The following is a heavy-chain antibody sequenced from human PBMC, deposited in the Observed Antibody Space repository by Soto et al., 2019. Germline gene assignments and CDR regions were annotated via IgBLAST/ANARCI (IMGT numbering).Heavy chain of an antibody. V-gene: IGHV6-1*01. Sequence: SQTLSLTCAISGDSVSSNSAAWSWIRQSPSRGLEWLGRTYYRSKWYNDYAVSVKSRITINPDTSKNQFSLQLNSVTPEDTAVYYCARDLWGLGSSWSLGWFDPWGQGTLVTVSS. D-gene: IGHD6-13*01. CDR2: TYYRSKWYN. CDR1: GDSVSSNSAA. J-gene: IGHJ5*02. CDR3: ARDLWGLGSSWSLGWFDP.